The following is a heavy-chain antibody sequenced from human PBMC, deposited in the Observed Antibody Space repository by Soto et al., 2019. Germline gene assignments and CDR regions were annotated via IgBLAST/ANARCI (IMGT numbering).Heavy chain of an antibody. J-gene: IGHJ6*02. CDR1: GASISSGGYY. Sequence: PSETLSLTCTVSGASISSGGYYRTWIRQHPGKGLEWIGYIYYSGITYYNPSLKSRVTISVDTSKNQFSLNLSSVTAADTAVYYCARQGSSSIYYYGMDVWGQGTTVTVSS. CDR3: ARQGSSSIYYYGMDV. CDR2: IYYSGIT. V-gene: IGHV4-31*03. D-gene: IGHD6-6*01.